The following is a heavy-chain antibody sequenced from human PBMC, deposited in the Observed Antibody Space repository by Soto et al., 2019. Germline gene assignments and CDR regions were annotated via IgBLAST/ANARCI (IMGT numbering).Heavy chain of an antibody. CDR2: MFYSGAT. D-gene: IGHD2-15*01. V-gene: IGHV4-39*01. CDR1: GGSISDISYC. J-gene: IGHJ5*02. Sequence: SETLSLTCTVSGGSISDISYCWGWIRQPPGKGLQWIGCMFYSGATYYNPSLKDRVTLSVDTSNNEFSLKLVSVTAPDTAVYYCARHKSGSDWLDPWGQGTLVTVSS. CDR3: ARHKSGSDWLDP.